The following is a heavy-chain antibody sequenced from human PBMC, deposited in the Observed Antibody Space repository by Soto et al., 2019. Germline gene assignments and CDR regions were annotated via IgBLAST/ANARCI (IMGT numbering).Heavy chain of an antibody. J-gene: IGHJ6*02. D-gene: IGHD3-3*01. Sequence: EVQLVESGGGLVRPGRSLRLSCAASGFTFDDYAMHWVRQAPGKGLEWVSGISWNSDFIAYADSVKGRFTVSRDNANNYLYMQMNSVGAEATFLYYGVEDGGSRIFGVAVVLGFYYQDMEVWGLGATVSVSS. CDR2: ISWNSDFI. V-gene: IGHV3-9*01. CDR1: GFTFDDYA. CDR3: VEDGGSRIFGVAVVLGFYYQDMEV.